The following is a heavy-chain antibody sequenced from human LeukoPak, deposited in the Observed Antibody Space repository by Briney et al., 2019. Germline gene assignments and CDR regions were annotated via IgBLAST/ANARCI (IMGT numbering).Heavy chain of an antibody. CDR2: ISYDGSNK. J-gene: IGHJ3*02. D-gene: IGHD3-22*01. CDR3: AKDLSYYDSSGYFAFHI. Sequence: GGSLRLSCAASGFTFSSYGMHWVRQAPGKGLEWVAVISYDGSNKYYADSVKGRFTISRDNSKNTLYLQMNSLRAEDTAVYYCAKDLSYYDSSGYFAFHIWGEGTMVSVCS. CDR1: GFTFSSYG. V-gene: IGHV3-30*18.